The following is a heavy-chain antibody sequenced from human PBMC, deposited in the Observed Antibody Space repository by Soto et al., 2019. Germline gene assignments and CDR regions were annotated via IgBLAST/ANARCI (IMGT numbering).Heavy chain of an antibody. Sequence: QVQLVQSGGEVKKPGASVTVSCKTSGYTFTNYGISWVRQAPGQGLEFMGWITTYNGNTTYAQKFQDRVTMTRDTSSSTAYMELRSLRSDDTAMYYCATFLLLRPLTYWGQGTLVTVSS. J-gene: IGHJ4*02. CDR1: GYTFTNYG. V-gene: IGHV1-18*01. CDR2: ITTYNGNT. D-gene: IGHD2-21*02. CDR3: ATFLLLRPLTY.